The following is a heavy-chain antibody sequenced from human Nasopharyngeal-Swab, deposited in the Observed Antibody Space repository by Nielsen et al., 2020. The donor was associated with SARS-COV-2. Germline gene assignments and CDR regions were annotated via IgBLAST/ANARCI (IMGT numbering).Heavy chain of an antibody. V-gene: IGHV1-58*01. CDR2: IVVGSGNT. CDR1: GFTFTSSA. J-gene: IGHJ3*02. D-gene: IGHD3-22*01. CDR3: TFDSSGYYPHDAFDI. Sequence: SVKVSCKASGFTFTSSAVQWVRQARGQRLEWIGWIVVGSGNTNYAQKFQERVTITRDMSTSTAYMELSSLRSEDTAVYYCTFDSSGYYPHDAFDIWGQGTMVTVSS.